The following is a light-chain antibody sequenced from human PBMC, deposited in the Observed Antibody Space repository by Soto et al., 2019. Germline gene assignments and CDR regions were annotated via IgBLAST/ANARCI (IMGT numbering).Light chain of an antibody. J-gene: IGKJ2*01. CDR2: GAS. Sequence: VVLTQSPGTLSVSPGEGVTLSCRASQSVGNSMAWYQQKPGQAPRRLIFGASTRVTGIPARFSGSGSGTEFTLTITSLQSDDFAVYCGQQYNHWPEYTFGPGTKLEIK. CDR3: QQYNHWPEYT. V-gene: IGKV3-15*01. CDR1: QSVGNS.